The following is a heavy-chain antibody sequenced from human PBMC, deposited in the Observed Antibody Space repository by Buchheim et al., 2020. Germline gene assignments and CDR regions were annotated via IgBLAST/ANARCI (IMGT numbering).Heavy chain of an antibody. Sequence: DVHLSESGGDLVSSGESLRLSCEASGFTFRNFGMTWVRQAPGKGLEWVSTIGGSGRTTSYADSVKGRFTISRDNSKNTVFLQLNSLRTEDTATYFCARRCGEDCYSALEYWGQGT. CDR3: ARRCGEDCYSALEY. CDR1: GFTFRNFG. J-gene: IGHJ4*02. V-gene: IGHV3-23*01. D-gene: IGHD2-21*02. CDR2: IGGSGRTT.